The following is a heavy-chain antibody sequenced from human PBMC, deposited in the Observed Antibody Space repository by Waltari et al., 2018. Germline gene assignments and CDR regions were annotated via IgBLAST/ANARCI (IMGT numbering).Heavy chain of an antibody. J-gene: IGHJ3*02. CDR2: IWYDESNK. D-gene: IGHD3-3*01. Sequence: QVQLVEPGGGVAQSGRSLRLSWVGPGFTCRTHGMNWGRQAPGKGLEWGAGIWYDESNKNYVDSVKGRFTISRDNSKNTLYLEMNSLRAEDTAVYFCARGDGGSGLGASDIWGQGTMVTVSS. CDR1: GFTCRTHG. CDR3: ARGDGGSGLGASDI. V-gene: IGHV3-33*01.